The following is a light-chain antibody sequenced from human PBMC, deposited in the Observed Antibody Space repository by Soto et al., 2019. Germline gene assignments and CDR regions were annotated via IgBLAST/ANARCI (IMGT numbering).Light chain of an antibody. J-gene: IGKJ2*01. CDR1: QSVSSSS. Sequence: EIVLTQSPGTLSLSPGERATLSCRASQSVSSSSLAWYQQKPGQAPRLLLFDASSRATDTPDRFGGSGSGTDFTLTISRLEPEDFAVYYCQQSGSSPLYYTFGQGTRLEIK. CDR2: DAS. CDR3: QQSGSSPLYYT. V-gene: IGKV3-20*01.